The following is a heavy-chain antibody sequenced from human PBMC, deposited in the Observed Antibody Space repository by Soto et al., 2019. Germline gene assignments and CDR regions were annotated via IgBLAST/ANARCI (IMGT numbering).Heavy chain of an antibody. CDR2: IKQDGSEE. V-gene: IGHV3-7*03. D-gene: IGHD3-16*01. Sequence: PGGSLRLSXAASGFTFSSYWMSWVRQAPGKGLEWVANIKQDGSEENYVDSVKGRFTISRDNAKNALYLQMNSLRAEDTAVYYCVGSLKRYYYYVMDVWGQGTTVTVSS. CDR1: GFTFSSYW. J-gene: IGHJ6*02. CDR3: VGSLKRYYYYVMDV.